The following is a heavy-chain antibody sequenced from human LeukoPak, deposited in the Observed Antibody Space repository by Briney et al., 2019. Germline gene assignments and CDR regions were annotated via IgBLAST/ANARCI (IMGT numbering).Heavy chain of an antibody. CDR2: VKQDGSEK. CDR3: AREFRMVHKSGRGMDV. J-gene: IGHJ6*02. V-gene: IGHV3-7*01. D-gene: IGHD3-10*01. Sequence: GGSLRLSCAASGFTFSSYWMSWVRQAPGKGLEWVANVKQDGSEKYYVDSVMGRFTISRDNSKNTLYLQMNSLRAEDTAVYYCAREFRMVHKSGRGMDVWGQGTTVTVSS. CDR1: GFTFSSYW.